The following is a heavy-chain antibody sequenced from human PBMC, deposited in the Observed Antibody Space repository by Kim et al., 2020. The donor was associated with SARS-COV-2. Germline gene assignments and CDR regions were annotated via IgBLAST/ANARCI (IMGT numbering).Heavy chain of an antibody. D-gene: IGHD6-13*01. J-gene: IGHJ4*02. CDR3: ARGPEAAAGNFDS. CDR1: GYTFTTYF. CDR2: INPGGDTT. V-gene: IGHV1-46*01. Sequence: ASVKVSCRTSGYTFTTYFIHWVRQAPGQGFEWLGIINPGGDTTNSAPKFQGRLLMTRDTSTSTVYMELSRLTSEDAAVYFCARGPEAAAGNFDSWGQGTLVSVSS.